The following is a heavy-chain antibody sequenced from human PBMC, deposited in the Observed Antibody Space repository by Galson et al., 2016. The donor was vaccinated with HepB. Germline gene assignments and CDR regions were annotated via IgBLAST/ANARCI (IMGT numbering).Heavy chain of an antibody. CDR1: GFTFSSYG. J-gene: IGHJ4*02. V-gene: IGHV3-48*02. D-gene: IGHD2-15*01. Sequence: SLRLSCAASGFTFSSYGMNWVRQAPGKGLEWVSYINSGSSTLYYADSVQGRFTVSRDNAGDALLLLMNSLRDEDTALYYCARDFRLHSDHALWGQGTLVTVSS. CDR2: INSGSSTL. CDR3: ARDFRLHSDHAL.